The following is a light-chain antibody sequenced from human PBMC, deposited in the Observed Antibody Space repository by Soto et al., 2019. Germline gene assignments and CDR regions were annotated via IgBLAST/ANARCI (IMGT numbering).Light chain of an antibody. CDR2: EVS. J-gene: IGLJ1*01. Sequence: QRAYVYGSDGQAITIFCKGTNSDVGNYKYVSWYEQHPGKAPKLVIYEVSNRPSGVSNRFSGFKSGNTASLTISGLQAEEETDYYCFSYTRSGTYIFGTGTKF. CDR1: NSDVGNYKY. CDR3: FSYTRSGTYI. V-gene: IGLV2-14*01.